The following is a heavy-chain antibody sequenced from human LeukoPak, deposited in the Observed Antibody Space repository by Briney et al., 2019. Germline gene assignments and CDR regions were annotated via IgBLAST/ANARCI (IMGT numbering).Heavy chain of an antibody. V-gene: IGHV5-51*01. Sequence: GESLQISCQGSGYSFTSYWIGWVRQLPGKGLEWMGIIYPGDSDTRYSPSFQGQVTISADKSISTAYLQWSSLKASDTAMYYCARRDYYDSSGYFDYWGQGTLVTVSS. CDR3: ARRDYYDSSGYFDY. CDR1: GYSFTSYW. CDR2: IYPGDSDT. D-gene: IGHD3-22*01. J-gene: IGHJ4*02.